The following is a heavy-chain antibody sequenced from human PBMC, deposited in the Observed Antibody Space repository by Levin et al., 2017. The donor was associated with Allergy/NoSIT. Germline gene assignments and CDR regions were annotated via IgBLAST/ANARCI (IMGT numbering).Heavy chain of an antibody. CDR1: GFTFSSYG. V-gene: IGHV3-33*01. D-gene: IGHD3-10*01. J-gene: IGHJ4*02. Sequence: GESLKISCAASGFTFSSYGMHWVRQAPGKGLEWVAVIWYDGSNKYYADSVKGRFTISRDNSKNTLYLQMNSLRAEDTAVYYCARLMVQGVTDYWGQGTLVTVSS. CDR2: IWYDGSNK. CDR3: ARLMVQGVTDY.